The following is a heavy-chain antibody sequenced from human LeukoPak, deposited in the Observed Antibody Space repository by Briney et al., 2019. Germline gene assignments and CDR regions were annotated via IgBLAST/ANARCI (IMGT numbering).Heavy chain of an antibody. J-gene: IGHJ4*02. D-gene: IGHD3-22*01. CDR3: ARDPGTYYYDSSGYYPADY. CDR1: GYTLTELS. CDR2: FDPEDGET. V-gene: IGHV1-24*01. Sequence: ASVKVSCKVSGYTLTELSMHWVRQAPGKGLEWMGGFDPEDGETIYAQKFQGRVTMTEDTSTDTAYMELSSLRSEDTAVYYCARDPGTYYYDSSGYYPADYWGQGTLVTVSS.